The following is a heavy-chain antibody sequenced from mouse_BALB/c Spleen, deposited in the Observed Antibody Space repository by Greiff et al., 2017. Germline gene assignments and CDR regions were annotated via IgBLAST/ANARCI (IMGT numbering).Heavy chain of an antibody. CDR3: ARAPKLGPWYFDV. CDR2: IWAGGST. V-gene: IGHV2-9*02. Sequence: QGQLKESGPGLVAPSQSLSITCTVSGFSLTSYGVHWVRQPPGKGLEWLGVIWAGGSTNYNSALMSRLSISKDNSKSQVFLKMNSLQTDDTAMYYCARAPKLGPWYFDVWGAGTTVTVSS. CDR1: GFSLTSYG. J-gene: IGHJ1*01. D-gene: IGHD4-1*01.